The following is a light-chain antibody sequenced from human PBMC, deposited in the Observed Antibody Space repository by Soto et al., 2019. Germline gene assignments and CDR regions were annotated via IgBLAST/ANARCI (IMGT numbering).Light chain of an antibody. Sequence: DIHMTQSPSTLPSSLGDRVTITFRASQSIDRWLAWYQQRPGKAPKILIYHAPSLETGVPSRFSGSGSGTEFTLTISSLQPDDFATYYCQHYNSYGTFGQGTKVDIK. V-gene: IGKV1-5*01. CDR1: QSIDRW. CDR2: HAP. J-gene: IGKJ1*01. CDR3: QHYNSYGT.